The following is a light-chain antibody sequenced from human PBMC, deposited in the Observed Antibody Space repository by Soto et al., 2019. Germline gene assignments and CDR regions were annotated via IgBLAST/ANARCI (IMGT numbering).Light chain of an antibody. CDR2: DAS. CDR1: QSVSSK. CDR3: QQTYSDIS. Sequence: EIVMTQSPATLSVSPGERATLSCRASQSVSSKLAWFQQKPGQAPSLLIYDASTRATGIPARFSGSGSGTEFTLTINSLQSEDFASYHCQQTYSDISFGGGTKV. J-gene: IGKJ4*01. V-gene: IGKV3-15*01.